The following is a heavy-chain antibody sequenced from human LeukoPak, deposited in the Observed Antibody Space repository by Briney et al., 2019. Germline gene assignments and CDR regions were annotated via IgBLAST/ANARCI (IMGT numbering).Heavy chain of an antibody. CDR3: AKDTSGPDY. Sequence: GGSLRLSCAASGFTFSSYWMSWVRQAPGKGVEGVAHIKQDGSEKYYVDSVKGRFTISRDNAKNSLYLQMNSLRDEDTAMYYCAKDTSGPDYWGQGTLVTVSS. V-gene: IGHV3-7*01. CDR1: GFTFSSYW. J-gene: IGHJ4*02. D-gene: IGHD2-8*01. CDR2: IKQDGSEK.